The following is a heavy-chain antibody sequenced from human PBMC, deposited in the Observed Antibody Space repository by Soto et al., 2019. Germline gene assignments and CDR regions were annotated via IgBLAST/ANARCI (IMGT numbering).Heavy chain of an antibody. CDR1: GFTFSSYS. Sequence: EVQLVESGGGLVKPGGSLRLSCAASGFTFSSYSMNWVRQAPGKGLEWVSSISSSSSYIYYADSVKGRFTISRDNAKKSLFLQMNRLRAEDTAVYYCARVQGSSLSYSNYWGQGTLVTVSS. D-gene: IGHD6-6*01. CDR2: ISSSSSYI. V-gene: IGHV3-21*01. J-gene: IGHJ4*02. CDR3: ARVQGSSLSYSNY.